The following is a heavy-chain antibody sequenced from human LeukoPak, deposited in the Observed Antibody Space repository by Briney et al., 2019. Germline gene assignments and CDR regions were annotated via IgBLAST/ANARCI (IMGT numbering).Heavy chain of an antibody. Sequence: SETLSIPCAVSGLSISSGYYWGWIRQPPGKGLEWIGSFYHSGNTYYNPSLKSRVSISVDTTKNQFSLKLSSVTAADTAVYYCARVLKWFGVDAFDIWGQGTMVTVSS. J-gene: IGHJ3*02. CDR2: FYHSGNT. CDR3: ARVLKWFGVDAFDI. D-gene: IGHD3-10*01. CDR1: GLSISSGYY. V-gene: IGHV4-38-2*01.